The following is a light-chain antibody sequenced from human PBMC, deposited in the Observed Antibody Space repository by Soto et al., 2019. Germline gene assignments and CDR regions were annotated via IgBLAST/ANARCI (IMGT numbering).Light chain of an antibody. CDR3: QQRSNWPPIT. J-gene: IGKJ5*01. CDR2: DAS. Sequence: EIVLTQSPGTLSLSPGERATLSCRASQSVSRSDLAWYQQKPGQAPRLLIYDASNRATGIPARFSGSGSGTDFTLTISSLEPEDFAVYYCQQRSNWPPITFGQGTRLE. V-gene: IGKV3-11*01. CDR1: QSVSRSD.